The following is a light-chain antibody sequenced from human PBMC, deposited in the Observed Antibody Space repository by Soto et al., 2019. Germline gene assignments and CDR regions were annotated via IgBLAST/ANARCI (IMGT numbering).Light chain of an antibody. Sequence: EIVFYNSPATLSASPGERATISCRASQRISSYLAWYQETPGKAPKLLIYKTSSLASGIPARFSGSGSGTEFTLAINSLQTDDFATYYCQQCDYLSEAFGQGTKVDIK. V-gene: IGKV3-11*01. CDR3: QQCDYLSEA. J-gene: IGKJ1*01. CDR1: QRISSY. CDR2: KTS.